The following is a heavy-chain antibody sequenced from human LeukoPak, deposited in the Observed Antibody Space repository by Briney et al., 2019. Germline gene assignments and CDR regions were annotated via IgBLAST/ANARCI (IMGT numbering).Heavy chain of an antibody. CDR1: GGSISSSGYY. J-gene: IGHJ4*02. CDR3: ASLLQNDSSGWMDY. D-gene: IGHD3-22*01. CDR2: FDYSGST. V-gene: IGHV4-39*01. Sequence: SETLSLTCSVSGGSISSSGYYWGWVRQPPGKGLEWIGSFDYSGSTYHNPSLKSRVTISVDTAKNQLSLKVSSVTAADTAVYYCASLLQNDSSGWMDYWGQGNLVTVSS.